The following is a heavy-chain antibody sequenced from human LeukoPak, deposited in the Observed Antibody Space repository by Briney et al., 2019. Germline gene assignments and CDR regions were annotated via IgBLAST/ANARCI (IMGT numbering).Heavy chain of an antibody. Sequence: SETLSLTCTVSGGYISNYYWSWIRQPPGRGLEWIAYIHNSGSTNYNPSLKSRVTISVETSKNQFSLKLSSLTAADTAVYYCARARADYDILTGYFVTLHFDYWGQGTLVTVSS. V-gene: IGHV4-59*01. CDR1: GGYISNYY. CDR2: IHNSGST. D-gene: IGHD3-9*01. J-gene: IGHJ4*02. CDR3: ARARADYDILTGYFVTLHFDY.